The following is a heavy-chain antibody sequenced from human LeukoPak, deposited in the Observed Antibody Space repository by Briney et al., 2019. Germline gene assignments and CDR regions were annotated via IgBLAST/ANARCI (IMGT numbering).Heavy chain of an antibody. Sequence: GGSLRLSCAASGFTFSSYMMNWVRQAPGKGLEWVSSINSGSTYTYYTESVKGRFTVSRDNAKNSLFLQMNSLRAEDTAIYYCARSLTTLTYEGYWGQGTLVTVSS. J-gene: IGHJ4*02. CDR2: INSGSTYT. CDR1: GFTFSSYM. CDR3: ARSLTTLTYEGY. D-gene: IGHD1-1*01. V-gene: IGHV3-21*01.